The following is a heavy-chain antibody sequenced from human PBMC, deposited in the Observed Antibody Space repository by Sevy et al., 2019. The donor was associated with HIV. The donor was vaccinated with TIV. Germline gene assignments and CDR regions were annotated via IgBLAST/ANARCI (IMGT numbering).Heavy chain of an antibody. CDR2: IYHSGST. V-gene: IGHV4-30-2*01. CDR1: GGSISSGGYS. Sequence: SETLSLTCAVSGGSISSGGYSWSWIRQPPGKGLEWIGYIYHSGSTYYNPSLKSRVTISVDRSKNQFSLKLSSVTAADTAVYYCARGAYSSGGSCYQHPNNLFDPWGQGTLVTVSS. J-gene: IGHJ5*02. CDR3: ARGAYSSGGSCYQHPNNLFDP. D-gene: IGHD2-15*01.